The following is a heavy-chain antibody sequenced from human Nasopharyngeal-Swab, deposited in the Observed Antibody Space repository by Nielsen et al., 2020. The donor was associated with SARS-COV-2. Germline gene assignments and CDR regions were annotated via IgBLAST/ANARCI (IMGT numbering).Heavy chain of an antibody. CDR3: ARSGTAKYGLDV. J-gene: IGHJ6*01. CDR1: GGSISGYF. CDR2: VYTSGST. D-gene: IGHD1-1*01. Sequence: SETLSLTCSVSGGSISGYFLSWIRQPAGEGLEWLGRVYTSGSTNYNPSLKSRVTISIDMSKNQFSSELRSVTAADTAFYYCARSGTAKYGLDVWGQGTTVIVSS. V-gene: IGHV4-4*07.